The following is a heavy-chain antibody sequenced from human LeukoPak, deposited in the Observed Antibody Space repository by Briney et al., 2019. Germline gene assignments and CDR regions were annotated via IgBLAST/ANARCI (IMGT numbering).Heavy chain of an antibody. Sequence: SVKVSCKASGGTFSSYAISWVRQAPGQGLEWMGGIIPIFGTANYAQKFQGRVTITADESTSTAYMELSSLRSEATAVYYCAIIGGNGYDYYYYMDVSGKGTTVTVSS. CDR3: AIIGGNGYDYYYYMDV. V-gene: IGHV1-69*01. J-gene: IGHJ6*03. D-gene: IGHD3-10*01. CDR1: GGTFSSYA. CDR2: IIPIFGTA.